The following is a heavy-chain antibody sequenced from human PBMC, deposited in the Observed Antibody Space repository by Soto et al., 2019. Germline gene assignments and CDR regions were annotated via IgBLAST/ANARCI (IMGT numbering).Heavy chain of an antibody. CDR3: ARRGYSSSWYYYYYYGMDV. D-gene: IGHD6-13*01. V-gene: IGHV1-8*01. CDR2: MNPNSGNT. Sequence: QVQLVQSGAEVKKPGASVKVSCKASGYTFTSYDINWVRQATGQGLEWMGWMNPNSGNTGYAQKFQGRVTMTRNTSITPAYMELSSLRSEGTAVYYCARRGYSSSWYYYYYYGMDVWGQGTTVTVSS. J-gene: IGHJ6*02. CDR1: GYTFTSYD.